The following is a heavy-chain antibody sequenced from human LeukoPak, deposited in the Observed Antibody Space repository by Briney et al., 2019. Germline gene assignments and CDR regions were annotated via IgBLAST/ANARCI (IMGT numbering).Heavy chain of an antibody. J-gene: IGHJ4*02. CDR2: IYHSGST. CDR3: ARAAVAGTGGYFDY. Sequence: SQTLSLTCAVSGGSISSGGYSWSWIRQPPGKGLEWIGYIYHSGSTYYNPSLKSRVTISVDRSKNQFSLKLSSVTAADTAVYYCARAAVAGTGGYFDYWGQGTLVTVSS. CDR1: GGSISSGGYS. V-gene: IGHV4-30-2*01. D-gene: IGHD6-19*01.